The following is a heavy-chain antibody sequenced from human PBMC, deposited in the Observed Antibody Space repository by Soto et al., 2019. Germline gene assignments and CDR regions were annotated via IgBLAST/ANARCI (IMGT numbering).Heavy chain of an antibody. CDR3: AIGAKRFLIAVAGTSAFDI. CDR1: GYSFTSYW. CDR2: IYPGDSDT. J-gene: IGHJ3*02. D-gene: IGHD6-19*01. Sequence: PGESLKISCKGSGYSFTSYWIGWVRQMPGKGLEWMGIIYPGDSDTRYSPSFQGQVTISADKSISTAYLQWSSLKASDTAMYYCAIGAKRFLIAVAGTSAFDIWGQGTMVTVSS. V-gene: IGHV5-51*01.